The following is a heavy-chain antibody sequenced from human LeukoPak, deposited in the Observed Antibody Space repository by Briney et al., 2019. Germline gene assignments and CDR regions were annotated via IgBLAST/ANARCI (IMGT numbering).Heavy chain of an antibody. Sequence: GRSLRLSCAAPGFTFSSYGMHWVRQAPGKGLEWVAVISYDGSNKYYADSVKGRFTISRDNSKNTLYLQMNSLRAEDTAVYYCAKALDWSESYFDYWGQGTLVTVSS. D-gene: IGHD3-3*01. J-gene: IGHJ4*02. CDR3: AKALDWSESYFDY. CDR1: GFTFSSYG. CDR2: ISYDGSNK. V-gene: IGHV3-30*18.